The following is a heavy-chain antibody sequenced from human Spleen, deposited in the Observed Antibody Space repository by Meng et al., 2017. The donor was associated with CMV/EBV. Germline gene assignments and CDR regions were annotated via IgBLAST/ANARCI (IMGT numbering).Heavy chain of an antibody. V-gene: IGHV3-9*01. D-gene: IGHD6-6*01. Sequence: SLKISCAASGFTVSYNYMSWVRQAPGKGLEWVSGISWNSGSIGYADSVKGRFTISRDNAKNSLYLQMNSLRAEDTALYYCVKDISNSHYYGMDVWGQGTTVTVSS. CDR2: ISWNSGSI. CDR3: VKDISNSHYYGMDV. J-gene: IGHJ6*02. CDR1: GFTVSYNY.